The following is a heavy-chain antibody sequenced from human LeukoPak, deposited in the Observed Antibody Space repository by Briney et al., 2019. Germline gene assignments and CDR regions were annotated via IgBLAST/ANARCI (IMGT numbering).Heavy chain of an antibody. CDR2: IYYDGNS. Sequence: PSETLSLTCTVSGYSIRTGFYWGWIRQPPGKGLEWIATIYYDGNSYYNPSLKSRVTISVDTSKNQFSLNLGSVTAADTAVYYCARVGSYMITGIAYYFDYWGQGTLVTVSS. V-gene: IGHV4-38-2*02. CDR3: ARVGSYMITGIAYYFDY. D-gene: IGHD1-14*01. CDR1: GYSIRTGFY. J-gene: IGHJ4*02.